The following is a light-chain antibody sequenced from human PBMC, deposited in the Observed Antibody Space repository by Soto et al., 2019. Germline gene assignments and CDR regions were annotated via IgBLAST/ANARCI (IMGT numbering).Light chain of an antibody. Sequence: EIVLTQSPATLALSAGGRATLSCRASQSVSSYLLWYQQKPGQTPRLLIYDASNRATGIPARFSGSGSETDFTLTISSLEPEDFAVYYCQHRMNWPLTFGQGTRLEIK. J-gene: IGKJ5*01. CDR1: QSVSSY. CDR2: DAS. V-gene: IGKV3-11*01. CDR3: QHRMNWPLT.